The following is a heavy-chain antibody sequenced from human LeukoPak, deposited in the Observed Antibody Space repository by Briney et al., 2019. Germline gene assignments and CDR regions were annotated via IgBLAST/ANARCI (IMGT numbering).Heavy chain of an antibody. J-gene: IGHJ4*02. V-gene: IGHV3-21*01. Sequence: GGSLRLSCAASGFTFSSYSMNWVRQAPGKGLERVSSISSSSSYIYYAGSVKGGFTISRDKAKNSLYLQMNSLRAEDTAVYYCARERRDGGFGELLSLPFDYWGQGTLVTVSS. D-gene: IGHD3-10*01. CDR1: GFTFSSYS. CDR2: ISSSSSYI. CDR3: ARERRDGGFGELLSLPFDY.